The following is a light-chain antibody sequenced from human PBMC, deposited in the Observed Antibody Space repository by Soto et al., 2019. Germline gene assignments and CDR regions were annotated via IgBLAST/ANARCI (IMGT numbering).Light chain of an antibody. J-gene: IGLJ7*01. Sequence: QSALTQPPSASGSPGQSVTISCTGTSSDVGGYNYVSWYQQHPGKAPKLMIYEVSKRPSGVPDRFSGSKSGNTASLNVSGLQAEDEADYYCRSYAGSNKFFGGGTQLTVL. CDR1: SSDVGGYNY. CDR3: RSYAGSNKF. CDR2: EVS. V-gene: IGLV2-8*01.